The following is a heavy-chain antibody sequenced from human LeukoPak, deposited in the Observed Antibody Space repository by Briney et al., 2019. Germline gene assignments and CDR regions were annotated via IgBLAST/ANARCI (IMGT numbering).Heavy chain of an antibody. CDR2: ISGSGGST. V-gene: IGHV3-23*01. J-gene: IGHJ3*02. CDR3: TTNQALDI. CDR1: GFTFSSYA. Sequence: PGGSLRLSCAASGFTFSSYAMSWVRQAPGKGLEWVSAISGSGGSTYYADSVKGRFTISRDNSKNTLYLQMNSLKIEDTALYYCTTNQALDIWGQGTKVTVSS. D-gene: IGHD1-14*01.